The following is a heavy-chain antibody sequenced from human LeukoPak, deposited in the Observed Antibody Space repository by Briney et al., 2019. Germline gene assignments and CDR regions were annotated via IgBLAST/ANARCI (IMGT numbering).Heavy chain of an antibody. V-gene: IGHV3-33*08. CDR3: ARELRHYYYYYYGMDV. Sequence: GGSLRLSCEGSAFIFSGHWMNWVRQAPGKGLEWVAVIWYDGSNKYYADSVKGRFTISRDNSKNTLYLQMNSLRAEDTAVYYCARELRHYYYYYYGMDVWGQGTTVTVSS. CDR2: IWYDGSNK. D-gene: IGHD3-16*01. CDR1: AFIFSGHW. J-gene: IGHJ6*02.